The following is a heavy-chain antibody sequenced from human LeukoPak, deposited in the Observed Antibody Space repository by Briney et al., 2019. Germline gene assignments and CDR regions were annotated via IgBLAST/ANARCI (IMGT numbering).Heavy chain of an antibody. V-gene: IGHV3-23*01. CDR2: ISGSGGST. J-gene: IGHJ4*02. D-gene: IGHD3-10*01. CDR3: AKDWRYYYGSGSLVDY. CDR1: GFTFSSYA. Sequence: GGSLRLSCAASGFTFSSYAMSWVRQAPGKGLEWVSAISGSGGSTYYADSVKGRFTISRDNSKNTLYLQMNSLRAEDTAVYYCAKDWRYYYGSGSLVDYWGQGTLVTVSS.